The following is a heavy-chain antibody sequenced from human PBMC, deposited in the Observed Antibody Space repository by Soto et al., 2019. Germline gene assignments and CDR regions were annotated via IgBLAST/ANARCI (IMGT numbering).Heavy chain of an antibody. J-gene: IGHJ5*02. CDR2: IIPILGIA. CDR1: GGTFSSYT. Sequence: QVQLVQSGAEVKKPGSSVKVSCKASGGTFSSYTISWVRQAPGQGLEWMGRIIPILGIANYAQKFQGRVTIPADNSTRTAYMELSSLGSEDTAVYYCARTRTDIVVVPAAMHGWFDPWGQGTLVTVSS. D-gene: IGHD2-2*01. V-gene: IGHV1-69*02. CDR3: ARTRTDIVVVPAAMHGWFDP.